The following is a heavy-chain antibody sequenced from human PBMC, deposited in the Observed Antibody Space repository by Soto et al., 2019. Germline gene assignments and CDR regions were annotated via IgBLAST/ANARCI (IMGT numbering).Heavy chain of an antibody. D-gene: IGHD1-1*01. J-gene: IGHJ6*02. CDR2: LNGGTGQT. CDR3: ARGKGMEENYYYYGMDI. Sequence: ASVKVSCKASGYTFSTYAIHWVRLAPGQSLEWMGWLNGGTGQTRYSQRFQDRVTITRDTSASTAYMEVSSLRPEDTAVYYCARGKGMEENYYYYGMDIWGQGTTVTVSS. CDR1: GYTFSTYA. V-gene: IGHV1-3*01.